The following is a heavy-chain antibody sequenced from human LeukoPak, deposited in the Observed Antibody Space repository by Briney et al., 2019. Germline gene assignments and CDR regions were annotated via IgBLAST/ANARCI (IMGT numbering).Heavy chain of an antibody. D-gene: IGHD3-16*02. CDR2: ISAYNGNT. J-gene: IGHJ4*02. Sequence: ASVKVSCKASGYTFTSYGISWVRQAPGQGLEWMGWISAYNGNTNYAQKFQDRVTMTTDTSTSTAYMELRNLRSDDTAVYYCARGHDFVWGSYRTSFDYWGQGTLVTVSS. CDR1: GYTFTSYG. CDR3: ARGHDFVWGSYRTSFDY. V-gene: IGHV1-18*01.